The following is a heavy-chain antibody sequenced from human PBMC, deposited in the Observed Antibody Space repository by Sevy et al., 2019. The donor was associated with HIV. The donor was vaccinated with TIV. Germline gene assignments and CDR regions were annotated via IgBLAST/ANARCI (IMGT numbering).Heavy chain of an antibody. CDR1: GASINTFY. Sequence: SETLSLTCTVSGASINTFYWSWIRQPPGKGLEWIGYIYYSGSTNYNPSLHSRVTISVDTSKNQFSLKLSSVTAADSAVYYRARGQYSYGYWWEFDYWGQGTLVTVSS. CDR2: IYYSGST. CDR3: ARGQYSYGYWWEFDY. J-gene: IGHJ4*02. V-gene: IGHV4-59*01. D-gene: IGHD5-18*01.